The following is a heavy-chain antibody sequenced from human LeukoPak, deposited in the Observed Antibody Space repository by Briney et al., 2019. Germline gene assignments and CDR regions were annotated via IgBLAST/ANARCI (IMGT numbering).Heavy chain of an antibody. D-gene: IGHD1-14*01. CDR1: GYSFSSYW. CDR3: ARHSTTGPYYGMDV. CDR2: IYPDDSDT. Sequence: GESLKISCKATGYSFSSYWIGWVRQMPGKGLEWMGIIYPDDSDTGYSPSFQGQVTISADKSITTAYLQWSSLKASDTAMYYCARHSTTGPYYGMDVWGQGTTVTVSS. J-gene: IGHJ6*02. V-gene: IGHV5-51*01.